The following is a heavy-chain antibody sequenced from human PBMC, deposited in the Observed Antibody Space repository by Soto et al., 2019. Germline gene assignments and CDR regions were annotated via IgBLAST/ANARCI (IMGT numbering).Heavy chain of an antibody. V-gene: IGHV3-21*02. J-gene: IGHJ6*03. D-gene: IGHD5-12*01. CDR2: ISSSSRYI. Sequence: EVQLVESGGGLVNPGWSLRLSCAASGFTFSRYKMHWVRQAPREGLEWIASISSSSRYIYYGDSVKGRFTISRDNAKNSLYLQTGSLRAHDSAVYYCGSLRVACQELGIYYYMDAGCQESRATASS. CDR3: GSLRVACQELGIYYYMDA. CDR1: GFTFSRYK.